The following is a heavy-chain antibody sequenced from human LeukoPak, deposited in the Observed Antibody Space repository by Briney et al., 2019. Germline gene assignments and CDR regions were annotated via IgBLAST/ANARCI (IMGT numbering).Heavy chain of an antibody. CDR2: ISAYNGNT. J-gene: IGHJ6*02. Sequence: ASVKVSCKASGYTFTSYGISWVRQAPGQGLEWMGWISAYNGNTNYAQKLQGRVAMTTDTSTTTAYMELRSLKSDDTAVYYCARDGTYNWNYGVYYYGMDVWGQGTTVTVSS. V-gene: IGHV1-18*01. D-gene: IGHD1-7*01. CDR3: ARDGTYNWNYGVYYYGMDV. CDR1: GYTFTSYG.